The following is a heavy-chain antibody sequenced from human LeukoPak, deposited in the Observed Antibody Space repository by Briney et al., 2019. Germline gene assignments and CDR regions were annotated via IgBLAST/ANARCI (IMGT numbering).Heavy chain of an antibody. V-gene: IGHV4-4*02. CDR1: GGSISSSNW. CDR2: IYHSGST. J-gene: IGHJ6*02. D-gene: IGHD3-10*01. CDR3: ARLRLLWFGEFLDGMDV. Sequence: SGTLSLTCAVSGGSISSSNWWSWVRPPPGKGLEWIGEIYHSGSTNYNPSLKSRVTISVDKSKNQFSLKLSSVTAADTAVYYCARLRLLWFGEFLDGMDVWGQGTTVTVSS.